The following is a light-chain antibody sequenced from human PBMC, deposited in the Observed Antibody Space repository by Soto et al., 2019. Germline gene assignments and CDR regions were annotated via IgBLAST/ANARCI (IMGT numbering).Light chain of an antibody. J-gene: IGKJ1*01. CDR1: QSVSNNY. CDR3: QQYGSSGT. CDR2: GAS. Sequence: EIVFTQSPGTLSLSPGERATLSCRASQSVSNNYLAWYQQKPGQAPRLLIYGASNRATGIPDRFSGSGYGTDFTLTISRLEPEDFAVYYCQQYGSSGTFGQGTKV. V-gene: IGKV3-20*01.